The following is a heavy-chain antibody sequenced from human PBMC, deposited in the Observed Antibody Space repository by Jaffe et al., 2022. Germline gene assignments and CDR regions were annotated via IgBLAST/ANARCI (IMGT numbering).Heavy chain of an antibody. CDR1: GYSISSDYY. D-gene: IGHD6-13*01. CDR3: ARLRPQYSSSLADY. V-gene: IGHV4-38-2*01. J-gene: IGHJ4*02. CDR2: VYHSGST. Sequence: QVQLQESGPGLVKPSETLSLTCAVSGYSISSDYYWGWIRQPPGKGLEWIGSVYHSGSTYYNPSLKSRVTISVDTSKNQFSLNLNSVTAADTAVYYCARLRPQYSSSLADYWGQGTLVTVSS.